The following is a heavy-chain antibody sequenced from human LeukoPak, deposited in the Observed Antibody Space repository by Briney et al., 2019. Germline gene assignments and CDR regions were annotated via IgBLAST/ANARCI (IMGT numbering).Heavy chain of an antibody. J-gene: IGHJ3*02. CDR1: GGSITNYY. CDR3: ARGNYDSTGYYYMCDTFDI. CDR2: IYISGST. D-gene: IGHD3-22*01. V-gene: IGHV4-4*07. Sequence: PSETLSLTCTVSGGSITNYYWNWIRQPAGKGLEWIGHIYISGSTNYNPSLMSRVTMSVDTSKNQFSLKLSSVTAADTALYYCARGNYDSTGYYYMCDTFDIWGQGTMVTVSS.